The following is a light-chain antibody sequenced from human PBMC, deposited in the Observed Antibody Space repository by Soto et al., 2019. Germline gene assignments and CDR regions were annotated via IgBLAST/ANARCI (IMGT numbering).Light chain of an antibody. CDR1: QSVTNNY. Sequence: ESVLTQSPGTLSLSPGERATLSCRATQSVTNNYFAWYQQKPGQSPRLLIYGVSSRATDIPDRFSGSGSGTDLTLTISRLEPGDFVVYYCQQYSSLPHTFGQGTKLEVK. CDR2: GVS. V-gene: IGKV3-20*01. J-gene: IGKJ2*01. CDR3: QQYSSLPHT.